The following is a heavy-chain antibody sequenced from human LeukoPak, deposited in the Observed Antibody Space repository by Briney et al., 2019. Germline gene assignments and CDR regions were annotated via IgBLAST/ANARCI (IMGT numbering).Heavy chain of an antibody. Sequence: RAGGSLRLSYEASGFTFDDYGMSWVRQPPGKGLEWVSGINRNGGSTDYADSVKGRFTISRDNAKNSHFLQMNSLRVEDTALYYCARGFRNGPFDCWGQGTLVTVSS. J-gene: IGHJ4*02. CDR1: GFTFDDYG. D-gene: IGHD2-8*01. CDR2: INRNGGST. CDR3: ARGFRNGPFDC. V-gene: IGHV3-20*03.